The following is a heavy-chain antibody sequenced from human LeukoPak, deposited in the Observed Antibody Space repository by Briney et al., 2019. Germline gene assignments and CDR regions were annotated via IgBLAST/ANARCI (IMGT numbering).Heavy chain of an antibody. D-gene: IGHD3-16*01. Sequence: SETLPLTCTVSGGSISSYYWSWIRQPAGKGLEWIGRIYTSGSTNYNPSLKSRVTMSVDTSKNQFSLKLSSVTAADTAVYYCARGGDYVWGSLYYFDYWGQGTLVTVSS. CDR2: IYTSGST. V-gene: IGHV4-4*07. CDR3: ARGGDYVWGSLYYFDY. J-gene: IGHJ4*02. CDR1: GGSISSYY.